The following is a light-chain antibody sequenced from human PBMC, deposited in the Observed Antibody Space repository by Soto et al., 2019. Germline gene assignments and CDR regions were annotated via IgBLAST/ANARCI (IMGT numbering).Light chain of an antibody. Sequence: QSALTQPRSVSGSPGPSVTLSCTGTSSHVGGANYVYWHQQHPGKAHKLMIYDVSKRPAGVPDRFSGSKSGATASLTISGLQAEEEADYYCCSYAGSYYVFGTGTKLTVL. J-gene: IGLJ1*01. CDR3: CSYAGSYYV. CDR1: SSHVGGANY. CDR2: DVS. V-gene: IGLV2-11*01.